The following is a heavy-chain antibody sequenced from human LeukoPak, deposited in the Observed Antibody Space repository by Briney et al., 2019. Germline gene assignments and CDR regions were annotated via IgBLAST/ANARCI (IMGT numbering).Heavy chain of an antibody. D-gene: IGHD3-10*01. CDR2: ISYDGSNK. V-gene: IGHV3-30*18. CDR1: GFTFSSYG. CDR3: AKDERWFGEFYNWFDP. Sequence: PGGSLRLSCAASGFTFSSYGMHWVRQAPGKGLEWVAVISYDGSNKYYADSVKGRFTISRDNSKNTLYLQMNSLRAEDTAVYYCAKDERWFGEFYNWFDPWGQGTLVTVSS. J-gene: IGHJ5*02.